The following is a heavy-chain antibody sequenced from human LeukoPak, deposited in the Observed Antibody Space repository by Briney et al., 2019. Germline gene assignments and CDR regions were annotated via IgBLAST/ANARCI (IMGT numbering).Heavy chain of an antibody. J-gene: IGHJ6*03. V-gene: IGHV3-73*01. Sequence: GGSLRLSCAASGFTFSGSAMHWVRQASGKGLEWVGRIRSKANSYATAYAASVKGRFTISRDDSKNTAYLQMNSLKTEDTAVYYRTRDEYSSSWYYYYYMDVWGKGTTVTVSS. CDR2: IRSKANSYAT. CDR3: TRDEYSSSWYYYYYMDV. CDR1: GFTFSGSA. D-gene: IGHD6-13*01.